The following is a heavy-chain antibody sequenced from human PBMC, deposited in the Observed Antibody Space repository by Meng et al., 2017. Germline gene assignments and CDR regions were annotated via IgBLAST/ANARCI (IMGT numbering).Heavy chain of an antibody. CDR1: GFTFSSFA. D-gene: IGHD3-10*01. CDR2: ISGNGGAT. Sequence: GESLKISCAASGFTFSSFAMSWVRQAPGKGLEWVSGISGNGGATFYADSVKGRFSLSRDNSKNTLYLQMSSLRAEDTAVYYCAKDSYSGSGSYTLGTFDIWGQGSMVTVSS. J-gene: IGHJ3*02. V-gene: IGHV3-23*01. CDR3: AKDSYSGSGSYTLGTFDI.